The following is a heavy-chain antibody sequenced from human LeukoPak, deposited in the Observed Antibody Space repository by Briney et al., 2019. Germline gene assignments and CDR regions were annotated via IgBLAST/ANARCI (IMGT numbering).Heavy chain of an antibody. V-gene: IGHV4-39*07. CDR1: GDSISTSRSY. J-gene: IGHJ4*02. Sequence: SETLSLTCSVSGDSISTSRSYWGWLRQPPGKGVEGFGSIYYSGSTYYNTSLKSRVTISVDTSKNQFSLKLSSVTAADTAVYYCARNLDYYDSSGYYSAFDYWGQGTLVTVSS. CDR2: IYYSGST. CDR3: ARNLDYYDSSGYYSAFDY. D-gene: IGHD3-22*01.